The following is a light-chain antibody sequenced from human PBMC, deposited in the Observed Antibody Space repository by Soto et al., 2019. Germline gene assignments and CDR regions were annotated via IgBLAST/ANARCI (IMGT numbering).Light chain of an antibody. J-gene: IGKJ2*02. CDR3: QQYGSSPRRCA. CDR1: QSVGSSY. CDR2: GAS. V-gene: IGKV3-20*01. Sequence: EIVLTQSPGTLSLSPGERATLSCRASQSVGSSYLAWYQQKPGQAPRLLISGASSRATGIPDRFSGSGSGTDFTLTISRLEPEDFAVYYCQQYGSSPRRCAFGQGTKLEIK.